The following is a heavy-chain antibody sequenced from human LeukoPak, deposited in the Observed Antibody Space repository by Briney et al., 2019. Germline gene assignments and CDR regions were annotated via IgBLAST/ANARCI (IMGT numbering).Heavy chain of an antibody. J-gene: IGHJ3*02. CDR2: IYSGGST. CDR1: GFTVSSNY. V-gene: IGHV3-53*01. Sequence: GGSLRLSCAASGFTVSSNYMSWVRQAPGKGLEWVSVIYSGGSTYYADSVKGRFTISRDNSKNTLYLQMNSLRAEDTAVYYCARVSSGMLDGFDIWGQGTMVTVSS. D-gene: IGHD1-26*01. CDR3: ARVSSGMLDGFDI.